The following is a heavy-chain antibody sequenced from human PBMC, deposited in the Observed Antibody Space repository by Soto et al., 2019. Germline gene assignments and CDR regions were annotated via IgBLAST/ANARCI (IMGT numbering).Heavy chain of an antibody. D-gene: IGHD2-8*01. CDR3: AKNGQPPYYYYGLDV. Sequence: ASVKVSCKASGYTFTSYGISWVRQAPGQGLEWMGWISAYNGNTNYAQKLQGRVTMTTDTSTSTAYMELRSLTSDDTAIYYCAKNGQPPYYYYGLDVGGQGTKVT. CDR1: GYTFTSYG. V-gene: IGHV1-18*01. J-gene: IGHJ6*02. CDR2: ISAYNGNT.